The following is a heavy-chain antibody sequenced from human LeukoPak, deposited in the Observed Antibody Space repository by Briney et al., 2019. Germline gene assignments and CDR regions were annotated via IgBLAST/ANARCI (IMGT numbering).Heavy chain of an antibody. CDR1: GGSIRSYY. D-gene: IGHD6-13*01. Sequence: SETLSLTCTVSGGSIRSYYWSWIRQPPGKGLEWIGYIYYSGSTNYNPSLKSRVTISVDTSKNQFSLKLSSVTAADTPVYYCARTKDIAAAVDAFDIWGQGTMVTVSS. J-gene: IGHJ3*02. V-gene: IGHV4-59*01. CDR2: IYYSGST. CDR3: ARTKDIAAAVDAFDI.